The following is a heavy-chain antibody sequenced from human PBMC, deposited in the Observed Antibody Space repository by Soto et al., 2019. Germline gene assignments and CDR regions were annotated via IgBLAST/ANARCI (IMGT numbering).Heavy chain of an antibody. V-gene: IGHV3-30*04. CDR1: KFTFASYV. Sequence: QVQLVESGGGVVQPARSQRLSCTASKFTFASYVMHWVRQAPGEGLEWVALISFDGTNKYYADSVKGLFTISRDNSKNTMYLQINRLRPEDTAVYYCAREMIPMIMGGMSAMDVWGQGTTVTVS. J-gene: IGHJ6*02. CDR3: AREMIPMIMGGMSAMDV. CDR2: ISFDGTNK. D-gene: IGHD3-22*01.